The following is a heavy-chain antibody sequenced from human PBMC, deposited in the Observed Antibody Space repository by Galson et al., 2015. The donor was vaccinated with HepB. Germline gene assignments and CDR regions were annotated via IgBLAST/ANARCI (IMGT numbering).Heavy chain of an antibody. CDR2: IIPILGIA. D-gene: IGHD2-15*01. J-gene: IGHJ4*02. V-gene: IGHV1-69*04. CDR3: ARDLSAAAQYYFDY. Sequence: QGLEWMGRIIPILGIANYAQKFQGRVTITADESTSTAYMELSSLRSEDTAVYYCARDLSAAAQYYFDYWGQGTLVTVSS.